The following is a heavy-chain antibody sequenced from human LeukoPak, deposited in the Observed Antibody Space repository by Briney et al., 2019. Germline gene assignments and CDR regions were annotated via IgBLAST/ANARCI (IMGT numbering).Heavy chain of an antibody. CDR2: INPYSGGT. Sequence: PGASVKVSCKASGYTFTGYYLHWVRQAPGQGLEWMGWINPYSGGTNSAQKFQGRVTMTRDTSISTAYMELSRLRSGDTAVYYCAAETMRGAWDDAFDIWGQGTMVTVSS. CDR3: AAETMRGAWDDAFDI. V-gene: IGHV1-2*02. CDR1: GYTFTGYY. J-gene: IGHJ3*02. D-gene: IGHD1-26*01.